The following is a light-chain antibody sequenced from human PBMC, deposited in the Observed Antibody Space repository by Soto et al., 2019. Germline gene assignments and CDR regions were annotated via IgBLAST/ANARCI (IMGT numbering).Light chain of an antibody. CDR3: QQYSTYPYI. CDR1: QSINKW. CDR2: DAA. V-gene: IGKV1-5*01. J-gene: IGKJ2*01. Sequence: IQMTQSPSTLSASVGDRVTITCRASQSINKWVAWFQQKSGRAPKLLIYDAATLQSGVPSRFSGTGSGTDFSLTISSLQPEDFATYYCQQYSTYPYIFGQGTKVEIK.